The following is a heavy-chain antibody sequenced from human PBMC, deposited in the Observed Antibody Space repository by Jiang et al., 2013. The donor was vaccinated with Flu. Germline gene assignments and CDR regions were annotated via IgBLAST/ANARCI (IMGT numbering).Heavy chain of an antibody. CDR3: ARERGIAYNWNDVPLFDP. CDR1: GYTFTSYY. CDR2: INPSGGST. V-gene: IGHV1-46*03. Sequence: GAEVKKPGASVKVSCKASGYTFTSYYMHWVRQAPGQGLEWMGIINPSGGSTSYAQKFQGRVTMTRDTSTSTVYMELSSLRSEDTAVYYCARERGIAYNWNDVPLFDPWGQGTLVTVSS. J-gene: IGHJ5*02. D-gene: IGHD1-20*01.